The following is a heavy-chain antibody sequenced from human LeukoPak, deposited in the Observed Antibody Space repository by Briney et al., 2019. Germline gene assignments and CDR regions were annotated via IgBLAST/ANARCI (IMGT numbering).Heavy chain of an antibody. D-gene: IGHD6-19*01. V-gene: IGHV4-30-2*01. Sequence: SQTLSLTCAVSGGSISSGGYSWSWIRQPPGKGLEWIGYIYHSGSTYYNPPLKSRVTISVDRSKNQFSLKLSSVTAADTAVYYCASGGSSGWSGDFDYWGQGTLVTVSS. CDR3: ASGGSSGWSGDFDY. CDR2: IYHSGST. J-gene: IGHJ4*02. CDR1: GGSISSGGYS.